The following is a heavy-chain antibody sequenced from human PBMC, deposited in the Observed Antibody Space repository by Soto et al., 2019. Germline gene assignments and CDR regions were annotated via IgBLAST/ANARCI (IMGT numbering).Heavy chain of an antibody. J-gene: IGHJ4*02. CDR1: GDSVSSSNW. CDR3: ARDRSGNFHEYFFDS. Sequence: PSETLSLTCAVSGDSVSSSNWWSWVRQPPGKGLEWIGEIYHSGSTNYNPSLKSRVTISVDKSKNQLSLKLTSVTAADTAVYYCARDRSGNFHEYFFDSWGQGTLVTVSS. D-gene: IGHD1-26*01. V-gene: IGHV4-4*02. CDR2: IYHSGST.